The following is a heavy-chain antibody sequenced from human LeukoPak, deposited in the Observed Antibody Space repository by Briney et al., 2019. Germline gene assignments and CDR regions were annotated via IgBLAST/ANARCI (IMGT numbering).Heavy chain of an antibody. Sequence: SETLSLTCTVSGGSISSYYWSWIRQPPGKGLEWIGYIYYSGSTNYNPSLKSRVTISVDTSKNQFSLKLSSVTAADTAVYHCASKPVRYCSGGSCYEGNWFDPWGQGTLVTVSS. CDR1: GGSISSYY. CDR3: ASKPVRYCSGGSCYEGNWFDP. V-gene: IGHV4-59*01. D-gene: IGHD2-15*01. J-gene: IGHJ5*02. CDR2: IYYSGST.